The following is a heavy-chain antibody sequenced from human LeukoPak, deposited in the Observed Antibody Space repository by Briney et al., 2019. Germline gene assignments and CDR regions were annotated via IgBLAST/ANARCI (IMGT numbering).Heavy chain of an antibody. CDR2: INPSGGST. CDR1: GYTFTSYY. Sequence: ASVKVSCKASGYTFTSYYMHWVRQAPGQGLEWMGIINPSGGSTSYAQKFQGRVTMTRDTSTSTVYMELSSLRSEDTAVYYCARDRNYYDSSGSHYLDYWGQGTLVTVSS. V-gene: IGHV1-46*01. J-gene: IGHJ4*02. D-gene: IGHD3-22*01. CDR3: ARDRNYYDSSGSHYLDY.